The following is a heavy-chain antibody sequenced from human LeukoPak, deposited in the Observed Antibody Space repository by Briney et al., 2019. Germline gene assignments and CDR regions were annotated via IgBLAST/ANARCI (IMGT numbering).Heavy chain of an antibody. CDR1: GYTFTRYY. CDR3: ARIPYYDGAHYYGDY. D-gene: IGHD3-22*01. Sequence: VSVEVFCRASGYTFTRYYMQWVPQAPGQGLEGMVWINPNCCDTQYAEAFQGSFTISGDTSIRPAYMEVRRLTVRDRGVYSCARIPYYDGAHYYGDYWGQGPRVSVS. J-gene: IGHJ4*02. CDR2: INPNCCDT. V-gene: IGHV1-2*02.